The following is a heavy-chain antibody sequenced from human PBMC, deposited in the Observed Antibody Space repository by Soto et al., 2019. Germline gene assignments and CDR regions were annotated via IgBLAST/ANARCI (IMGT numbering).Heavy chain of an antibody. CDR3: ARDFATMVRGVPPPFDY. CDR1: GGTFSSYT. J-gene: IGHJ4*02. D-gene: IGHD3-10*01. CDR2: IIPILGIA. Sequence: ASVKVSCKASGGTFSSYTISWVRQAPGQGLEWMGRIIPILGIANYAQKFQGRVTITADKSTSTAYMELSSLRSEDTAVYYCARDFATMVRGVPPPFDYWGQGTLVTVSS. V-gene: IGHV1-69*04.